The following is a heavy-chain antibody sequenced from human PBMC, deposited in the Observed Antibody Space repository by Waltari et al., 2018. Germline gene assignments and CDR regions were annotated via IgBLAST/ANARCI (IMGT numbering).Heavy chain of an antibody. J-gene: IGHJ4*02. V-gene: IGHV1-46*01. D-gene: IGHD1-1*01. CDR3: ARDGLEYYFDF. CDR2: INPSGGST. CDR1: GYTFTGYY. Sequence: QVQLVQSGAEVKKPGASVKVSCKASGYTFTGYYMHWVRQAPGQGLEWMGRINPSGGSTNYAQKFQGRVTMTRDTSTSTVYMELSSLRSEDTAVYYCARDGLEYYFDFWGQGTLVTVSS.